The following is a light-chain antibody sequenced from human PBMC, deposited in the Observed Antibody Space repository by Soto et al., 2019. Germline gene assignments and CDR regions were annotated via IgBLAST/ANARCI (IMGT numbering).Light chain of an antibody. CDR1: QSVSSDY. J-gene: IGKJ3*01. CDR3: KPYDNSAXSVT. Sequence: EIVLTQSPDTLSLSPGERATLSCRAIQSVSSDYLLWYQQKPGQAPRLLIYGSSRRATGIPDRFSGSGSGKDFILTIRRLEPEDFAVYYCKPYDNSAXSVTCGPGTKVXI. V-gene: IGKV3-20*01. CDR2: GSS.